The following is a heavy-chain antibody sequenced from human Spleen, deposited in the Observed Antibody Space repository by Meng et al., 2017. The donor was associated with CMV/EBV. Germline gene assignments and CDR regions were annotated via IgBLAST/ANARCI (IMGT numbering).Heavy chain of an antibody. Sequence: GVNGSIEARHGGRQDQGKGREGVAGREYDGRNKYDADYVKGRFTISRDNSKTTLDLQSNSLRAEDTAGYDWARGIVGAMLDLDYWGQGTLVTVSS. J-gene: IGHJ4*02. D-gene: IGHD1-26*01. CDR2: REYDGRNK. CDR1: GVNGSIEA. CDR3: ARGIVGAMLDLDY. V-gene: IGHV3-30*04.